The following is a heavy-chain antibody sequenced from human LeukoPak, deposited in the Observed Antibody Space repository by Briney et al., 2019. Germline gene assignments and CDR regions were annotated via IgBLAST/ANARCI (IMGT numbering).Heavy chain of an antibody. CDR1: GFTFSSYE. D-gene: IGHD5-12*01. Sequence: PGGSLRLSCAASGFTFSSYEMNWVRQAPGKGLEWVAYICNSGNTIYYADSVKGRFTISRDNAKNSLYLQMNSLRAEDTAVYYCARDPGYSGYDYCDYWGQGTLITVSS. CDR3: ARDPGYSGYDYCDY. J-gene: IGHJ4*02. CDR2: ICNSGNTI. V-gene: IGHV3-48*03.